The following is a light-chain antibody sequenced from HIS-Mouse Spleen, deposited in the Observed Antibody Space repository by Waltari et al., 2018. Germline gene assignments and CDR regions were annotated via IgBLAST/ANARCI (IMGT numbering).Light chain of an antibody. Sequence: QSALTQPASVSGSPGQSITISCPGTSSDVGGYNYVPWYQQHPGKAPKLMIYDVSNRPSGVPNRFSGSKSGNTASLTISGLQAEDEADYYCSSYTSSSFNVVFGGGTKLTVL. V-gene: IGLV2-14*03. CDR2: DVS. CDR1: SSDVGGYNY. J-gene: IGLJ2*01. CDR3: SSYTSSSFNVV.